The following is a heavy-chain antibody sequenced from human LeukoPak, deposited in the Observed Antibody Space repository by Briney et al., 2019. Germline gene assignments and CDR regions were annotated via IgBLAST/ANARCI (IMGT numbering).Heavy chain of an antibody. Sequence: GGSLRLSCGASGFTFSSYAMGWVRQAPGKGLEWVSGISGSGDRRNYADSVKGRFTISRDNARNSLYLQMNSLRAEDTAVYYCARDRDWNSGFDYWGQGTLVTVSS. D-gene: IGHD1-7*01. CDR2: ISGSGDRR. CDR1: GFTFSSYA. V-gene: IGHV3-23*01. J-gene: IGHJ4*02. CDR3: ARDRDWNSGFDY.